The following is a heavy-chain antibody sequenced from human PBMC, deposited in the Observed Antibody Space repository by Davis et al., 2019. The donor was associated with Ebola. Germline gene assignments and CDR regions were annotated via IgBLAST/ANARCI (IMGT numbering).Heavy chain of an antibody. CDR1: GYIFTSYA. CDR3: ARGPINNYGDSLIDY. V-gene: IGHV1-69*04. J-gene: IGHJ4*02. D-gene: IGHD4-17*01. CDR2: IIPILGIA. Sequence: SVKVSCKASGYIFTSYAISWVRQAPGQGLEWMGRIIPILGIANYAQKFQGRVTITADKSTSTAYMELSSLRSEDTAVYYCARGPINNYGDSLIDYWGQGTLVTVSS.